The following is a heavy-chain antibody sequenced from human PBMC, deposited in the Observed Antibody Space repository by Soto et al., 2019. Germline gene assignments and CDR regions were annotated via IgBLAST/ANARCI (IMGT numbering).Heavy chain of an antibody. CDR2: INPNSGGT. CDR3: ARGEGLSLELLQPSGEYYYYCMDV. J-gene: IGHJ6*01. D-gene: IGHD1-26*01. V-gene: IGHV1-2*04. CDR1: GYTFTGYY. Sequence: ASVKVSCQASGYTFTGYYMHWVRQAPGQGLEWMGWINPNSGGTNYAQKFQGWVTMTRDTSISTAYMELSRLRSDDTAVYYCARGEGLSLELLQPSGEYYYYCMDVW.